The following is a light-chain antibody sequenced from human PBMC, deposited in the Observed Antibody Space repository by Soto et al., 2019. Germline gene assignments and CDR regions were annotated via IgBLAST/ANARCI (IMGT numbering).Light chain of an antibody. Sequence: ESVFTQSPVTLSSSPGERATLSCRASQSVRSSYLAWYQHKPGQAPRLLIYGASSRATGIPDRFSGSGSGTDFTLTISRLEPEDFAVYYCQQYGSSGTFGQGTKVDIK. CDR1: QSVRSSY. V-gene: IGKV3-20*01. J-gene: IGKJ1*01. CDR2: GAS. CDR3: QQYGSSGT.